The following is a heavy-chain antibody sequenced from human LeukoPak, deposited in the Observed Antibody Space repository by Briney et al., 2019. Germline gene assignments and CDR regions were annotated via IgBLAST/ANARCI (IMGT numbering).Heavy chain of an antibody. CDR1: GGTFSSYA. Sequence: SVKVSGKASGGTFSSYAIGWVRQAPGQGLEWMGGIIPIFGTANYAQKFQGRVTITTDESTSTAYMELSSLRSEDTAVYYCARVVVPAAIIGAFDIWGQGTMVTVSS. CDR3: ARVVVPAAIIGAFDI. V-gene: IGHV1-69*05. D-gene: IGHD2-2*02. CDR2: IIPIFGTA. J-gene: IGHJ3*02.